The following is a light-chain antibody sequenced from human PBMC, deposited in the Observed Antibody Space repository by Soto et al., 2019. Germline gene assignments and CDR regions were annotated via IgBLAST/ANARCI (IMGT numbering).Light chain of an antibody. Sequence: EIVMTQSPATLSVSPGDRATLCCRASQSVSSNLAWYQQRPGQAPRLLMYGASTRASGIAARFSGSGSGTEFTLTISSLQSEDFALYYCQQYNTWPSFGQGTKVEI. J-gene: IGKJ1*01. CDR2: GAS. V-gene: IGKV3-15*01. CDR1: QSVSSN. CDR3: QQYNTWPS.